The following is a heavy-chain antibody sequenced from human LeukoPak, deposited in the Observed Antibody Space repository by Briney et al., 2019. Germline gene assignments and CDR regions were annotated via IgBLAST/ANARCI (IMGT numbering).Heavy chain of an antibody. V-gene: IGHV4-39*07. CDR2: IYYSGST. Sequence: PSETLSLTCTVSGGSISSSSYYWGWIRQPPGKGLEWIGSIYYSGSTYYNPSLKSRVTISVDTSKNQFSLKLSSVTAADTAVYYCARGGVAATSLHDYWGQGTLVTVSS. J-gene: IGHJ4*02. D-gene: IGHD2-15*01. CDR3: ARGGVAATSLHDY. CDR1: GGSISSSSYY.